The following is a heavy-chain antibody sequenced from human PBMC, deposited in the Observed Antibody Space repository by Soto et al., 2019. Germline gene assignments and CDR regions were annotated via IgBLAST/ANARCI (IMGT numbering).Heavy chain of an antibody. CDR1: GFTFSSYA. CDR2: ISYDGSNK. D-gene: IGHD4-17*01. Sequence: QVQLVESGGGVVQPGRSLRLSSAASGFTFSSYAMHWVRQAPGKGLEWVAVISYDGSNKYYADSVKGRFTISRDNSKNTLYLQMNSLRAEDTAVYYCASWTTVVYYWGQGTLVTVSS. J-gene: IGHJ4*02. V-gene: IGHV3-30-3*01. CDR3: ASWTTVVYY.